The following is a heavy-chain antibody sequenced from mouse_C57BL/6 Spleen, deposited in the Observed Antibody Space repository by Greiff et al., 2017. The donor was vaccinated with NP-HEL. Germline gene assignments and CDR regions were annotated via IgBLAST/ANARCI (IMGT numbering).Heavy chain of an antibody. D-gene: IGHD2-2*01. Sequence: DVKLQESGPGLVKPSQSLSLTCSVTGYSITSGYYWNWIRQFPGNKLEWMGYISYDGSNNYNPSLKNRISITRDTSKNQVFLKFNSVTTEDTATYYCARAYGYDGLWFAYWGQGTLVTVSA. CDR3: ARAYGYDGLWFAY. V-gene: IGHV3-6*01. CDR1: GYSITSGYY. CDR2: ISYDGSN. J-gene: IGHJ3*01.